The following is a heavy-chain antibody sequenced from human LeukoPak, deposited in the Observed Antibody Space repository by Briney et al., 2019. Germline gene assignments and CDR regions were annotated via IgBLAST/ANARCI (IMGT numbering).Heavy chain of an antibody. CDR3: AEGRFAFGGVPRFDP. CDR2: ISGSGGST. V-gene: IGHV3-23*01. J-gene: IGHJ5*02. CDR1: GFTFSSYA. Sequence: PGGSLRLSCAASGFTFSSYAMSWVRQAPGKGLEWVSAISGSGGSTYYADSVKGRFTISRDNSKNTLYLQMNSLRAEDTAVYYCAEGRFAFGGVPRFDPWGQGTLVTVSS. D-gene: IGHD3-16*01.